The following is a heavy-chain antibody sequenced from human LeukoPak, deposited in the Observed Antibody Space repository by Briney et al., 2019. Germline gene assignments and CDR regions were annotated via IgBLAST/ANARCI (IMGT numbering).Heavy chain of an antibody. J-gene: IGHJ4*02. CDR3: AKIPVPYCTTTGCYQGYFDY. V-gene: IGHV3-43*02. CDR2: ISGDGGST. D-gene: IGHD2-2*01. Sequence: GGSLRLSCAASGFTFDDYAMHWVRHAAGKGLEWVSLISGDGGSTYYADSVKGRFTISRDNSKNTLYLQMNSLRPEDTAVYFCAKIPVPYCTTTGCYQGYFDYWGQGTLVTVSS. CDR1: GFTFDDYA.